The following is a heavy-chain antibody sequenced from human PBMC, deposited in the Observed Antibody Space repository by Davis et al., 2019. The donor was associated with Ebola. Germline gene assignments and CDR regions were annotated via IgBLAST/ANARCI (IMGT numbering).Heavy chain of an antibody. Sequence: GESLKISCKGSGYSFTNYWIVWVRQLPGKGLECMGIIFTGDSDTRYRPSFRGQVTISADTSFKTAFLQWSSLKASDTAMYYCASLRRTITGMDDGFDVWGQGTMVTVSS. CDR2: IFTGDSDT. CDR3: ASLRRTITGMDDGFDV. V-gene: IGHV5-51*01. J-gene: IGHJ3*01. D-gene: IGHD1-20*01. CDR1: GYSFTNYW.